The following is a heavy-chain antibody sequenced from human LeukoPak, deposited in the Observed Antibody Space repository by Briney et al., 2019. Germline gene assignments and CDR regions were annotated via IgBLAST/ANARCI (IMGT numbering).Heavy chain of an antibody. J-gene: IGHJ6*01. CDR3: ARDRGGTTTRMDV. CDR1: EFTFSSYW. D-gene: IGHD1-1*01. Sequence: GGSLRLSCTSSEFTFSSYWMHWVRHAPGKGLVCVSRINGDGSSTSYADSVKGRFTISRDNAKNTLYLQMNSLRAEDTAVYYCARDRGGTTTRMDVWGQGTTVIVSS. V-gene: IGHV3-74*01. CDR2: INGDGSST.